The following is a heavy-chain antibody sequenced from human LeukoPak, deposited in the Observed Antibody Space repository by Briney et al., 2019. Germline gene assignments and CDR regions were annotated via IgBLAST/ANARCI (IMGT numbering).Heavy chain of an antibody. D-gene: IGHD5-18*01. Sequence: KVSCKASGGTFSSYAISWVRQMPGKGLEWMGIIYPGDSDTRYSPSFQGQVTISADKSISTAYLQWSSLKASDTAMYYCARQDTAMVTSADYWGQGTLVTVSS. V-gene: IGHV5-51*01. CDR3: ARQDTAMVTSADY. CDR1: GGTFSSYA. CDR2: IYPGDSDT. J-gene: IGHJ4*02.